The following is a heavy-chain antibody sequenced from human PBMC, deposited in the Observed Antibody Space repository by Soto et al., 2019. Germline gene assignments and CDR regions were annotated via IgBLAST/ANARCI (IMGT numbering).Heavy chain of an antibody. Sequence: PSEPLSLTCTVSGGSISSSSYYRGRIRQPPGKGLEWIGSIYYSGSTYYNPSLKSRVTISVETSKNQFALKLSSVTAADTAVYYCARVPALEPLHVQDYNLGSYRYEAFDIWGQGTMDTGS. D-gene: IGHD3-16*02. CDR3: ARVPALEPLHVQDYNLGSYRYEAFDI. CDR2: IYYSGST. J-gene: IGHJ3*02. V-gene: IGHV4-39*01. CDR1: GGSISSSSYY.